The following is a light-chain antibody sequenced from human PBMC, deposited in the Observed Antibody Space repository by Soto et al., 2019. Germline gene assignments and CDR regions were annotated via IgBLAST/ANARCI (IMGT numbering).Light chain of an antibody. CDR2: AAS. CDR1: QSISSY. J-gene: IGKJ5*01. CDR3: QQTYSTPIT. V-gene: IGKV1-39*01. Sequence: DIHMTQSPSSLSASLLDRFTITCLAIQSISSYLNWYQQRPGKAPKLLIYAASSLQSGVPSRFSGSGSGTDFTLTISSLQPEDFVTYYCQQTYSTPITFGQGTRLEIK.